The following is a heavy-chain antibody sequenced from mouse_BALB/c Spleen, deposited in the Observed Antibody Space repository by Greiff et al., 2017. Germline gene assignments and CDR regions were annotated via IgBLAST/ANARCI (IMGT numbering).Heavy chain of an antibody. Sequence: EVKLMESGGGLVQPGGSRKLSCAASGFTFSSFGMHWVRQAPEKGLEWVAYISSGSSTIYYADTVKGRFTISRDNPKNTLFLQMTSLRSEDTAMYYCARSLDGYPDYWGQGTTLTVSS. CDR3: ARSLDGYPDY. CDR2: ISSGSSTI. CDR1: GFTFSSFG. V-gene: IGHV5-17*02. D-gene: IGHD2-3*01. J-gene: IGHJ2*01.